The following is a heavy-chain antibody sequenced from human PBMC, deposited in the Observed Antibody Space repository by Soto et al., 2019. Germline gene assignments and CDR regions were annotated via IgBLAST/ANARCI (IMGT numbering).Heavy chain of an antibody. V-gene: IGHV3-23*01. CDR2: ISGSGGST. CDR1: GFTFSSYA. J-gene: IGHJ6*03. D-gene: IGHD5-18*01. Sequence: EVQLLESGGGLVQPGGSLRLSCAASGFTFSSYAMSWVRQAPGKGLEWVSAISGSGGSTYYADSVKGRFTISRDNSKSTRYLQMNSLRAEDTAVYYCAKGRPFFVTPMDVWGKGTTVTVSS. CDR3: AKGRPFFVTPMDV.